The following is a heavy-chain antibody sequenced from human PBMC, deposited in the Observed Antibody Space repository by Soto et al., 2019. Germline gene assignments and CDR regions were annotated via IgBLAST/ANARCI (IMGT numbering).Heavy chain of an antibody. V-gene: IGHV3-33*01. CDR1: GFTFSSYG. J-gene: IGHJ4*02. CDR2: IWYDGSDK. Sequence: QVQLVESGGGVVQPGRSLRLSCAASGFTFSSYGMHWVRQVPGKGLEWVAVIWYDGSDKDYGDSVKGRFTISRDNSKNRLYRQMNSLRVEDTAVYYWAGAVGYWGQGTLVTVS. CDR3: AGAVGY.